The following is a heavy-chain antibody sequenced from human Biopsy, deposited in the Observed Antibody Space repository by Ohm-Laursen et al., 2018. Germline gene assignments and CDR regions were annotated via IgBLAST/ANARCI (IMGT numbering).Heavy chain of an antibody. CDR1: GFIFDDYA. J-gene: IGHJ6*02. Sequence: SLRLSCSACGFIFDDYAMHWVRQAPGKGLEWVSGISWDSGRIDYADSVKGRFTISRDNAKNSLYLQMNSLRSEDTALYYCAKDRYPSSWHYYYGMDVWGQGTTVTVSS. CDR2: ISWDSGRI. CDR3: AKDRYPSSWHYYYGMDV. V-gene: IGHV3-9*01. D-gene: IGHD6-13*01.